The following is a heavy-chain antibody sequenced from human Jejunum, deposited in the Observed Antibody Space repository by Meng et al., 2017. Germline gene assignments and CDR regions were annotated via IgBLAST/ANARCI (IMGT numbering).Heavy chain of an antibody. V-gene: IGHV3-48*03. D-gene: IGHD1-14*01. CDR3: VREPLSVTRDRRGTTYHYYGMDV. Sequence: GESLKISCEASGFVFRDYEMHWVRQAPGKGLEWLSYIGSGASSIYYADSVKGRFTISRDNAKNSLYLQLNSLRVEDTAVYYWVREPLSVTRDRRGTTYHYYGMDVWGQGTTVTVSS. CDR1: GFVFRDYE. J-gene: IGHJ6*02. CDR2: IGSGASSI.